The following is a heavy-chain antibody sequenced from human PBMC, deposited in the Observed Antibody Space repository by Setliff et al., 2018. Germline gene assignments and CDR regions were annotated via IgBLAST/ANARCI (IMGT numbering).Heavy chain of an antibody. CDR1: GFNFGAYV. CDR2: LSYDTTKE. Sequence: PGGSLRLSCTTSGFNFGAYVMHWVRQAPGKGLEWVAILSYDTTKEYYADSVKGRFIISRDNSKNTFDLQMNSLRAEDTAVYYCRVWIGDLSRDFWGRGTLVTVSS. J-gene: IGHJ4*02. CDR3: RVWIGDLSRDF. D-gene: IGHD3-10*01. V-gene: IGHV3-30*14.